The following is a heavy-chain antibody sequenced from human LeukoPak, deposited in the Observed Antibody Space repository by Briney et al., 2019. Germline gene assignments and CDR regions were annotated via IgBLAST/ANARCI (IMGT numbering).Heavy chain of an antibody. V-gene: IGHV4-4*09. J-gene: IGHJ4*02. CDR1: GGSISSYY. CDR2: IYHSGST. Sequence: SETLSLTCTVSGGSISSYYWSWIRQPPGKGLEWIGYIYHSGSTDYNPSIKSRVTISVDTSKSQFSLKLTSVTAADTAVYYCATLTTVVTAYYFDYWGQGTLVTVSS. CDR3: ATLTTVVTAYYFDY. D-gene: IGHD4-23*01.